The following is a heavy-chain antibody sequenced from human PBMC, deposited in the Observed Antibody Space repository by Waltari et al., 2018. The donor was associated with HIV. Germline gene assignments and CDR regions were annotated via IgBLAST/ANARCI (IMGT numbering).Heavy chain of an antibody. CDR2: IYYSGST. CDR3: ARDLGGWEGHYFDY. D-gene: IGHD1-26*01. CDR1: GGSVRSGSYY. Sequence: QVQLQESGPGLVKPSETLSLTCTVSGGSVRSGSYYWSWIRQPPGKGLEWIGYIYYSGSTNYNPSLKSRVTISVDTSKNQFSLKLSSVTAADTAVYYCARDLGGWEGHYFDYWGQGTLVTVSS. V-gene: IGHV4-61*01. J-gene: IGHJ4*02.